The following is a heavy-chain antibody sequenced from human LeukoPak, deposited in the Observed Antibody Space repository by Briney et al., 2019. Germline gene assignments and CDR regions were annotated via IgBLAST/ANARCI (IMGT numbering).Heavy chain of an antibody. CDR3: AREEGGDVYYYYYMDV. Sequence: PGGSLRLSCAASGFTFSSYSMNWVRQAPGKGLEWVSSISSSSSYIYYADSVKGRFTISRDNAKNSLYLQMNSLRAEDTAVYYCAREEGGDVYYYYYMDVWGKGTTVTVSS. CDR2: ISSSSSYI. J-gene: IGHJ6*03. D-gene: IGHD2-21*02. CDR1: GFTFSSYS. V-gene: IGHV3-21*01.